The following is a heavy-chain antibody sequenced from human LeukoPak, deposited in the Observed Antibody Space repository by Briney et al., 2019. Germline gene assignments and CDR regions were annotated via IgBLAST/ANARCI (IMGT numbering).Heavy chain of an antibody. CDR3: ARAYYYDSSGYLS. V-gene: IGHV4-34*01. CDR2: INHSGST. J-gene: IGHJ4*02. CDR1: GGSFSGYY. Sequence: SETLSLTCAVYGGSFSGYYWSLIRQPPGKGLEWIGEINHSGSTNYNPSLKSRVTISVDTSKNQFSLKLSSVTAADTAVYYCARAYYYDSSGYLSWGQGTLVTVSS. D-gene: IGHD3-22*01.